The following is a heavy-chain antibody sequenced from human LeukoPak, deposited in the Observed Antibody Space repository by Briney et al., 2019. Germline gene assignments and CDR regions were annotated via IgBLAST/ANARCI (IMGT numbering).Heavy chain of an antibody. D-gene: IGHD2-21*01. V-gene: IGHV1-69*13. CDR1: GGTFISYA. Sequence: SVKVSCKASGGTFISYAISWVRQAPGQGLEWMGGIIPIFGTANYAQKFQGRGTITADESTSTAYMELSSLRSEDTAVYYCAREAYCGGDCSDEDWFDPWGQGTLVTVSS. CDR2: IIPIFGTA. J-gene: IGHJ5*02. CDR3: AREAYCGGDCSDEDWFDP.